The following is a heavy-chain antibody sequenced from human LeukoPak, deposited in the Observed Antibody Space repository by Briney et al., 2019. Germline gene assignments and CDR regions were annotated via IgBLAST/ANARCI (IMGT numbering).Heavy chain of an antibody. Sequence: GGSLRLSCAASGFTFSSYGMSWVRQAPGKGLEWVSAISGSGGSTYYADSVKGRFVLAGDNSKNSLYLQMNSLGAEDTAVYYWATHSGGYWGQGTLVTVSS. J-gene: IGHJ4*02. D-gene: IGHD3-16*01. V-gene: IGHV3-23*01. CDR2: ISGSGGST. CDR1: GFTFSSYG. CDR3: ATHSGGY.